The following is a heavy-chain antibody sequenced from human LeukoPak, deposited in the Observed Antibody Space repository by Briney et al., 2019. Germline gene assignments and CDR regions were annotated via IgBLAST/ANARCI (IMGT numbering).Heavy chain of an antibody. CDR3: ARGDFPVLMVRRHYYGMDV. V-gene: IGHV4-34*01. CDR1: GGSFSGYY. D-gene: IGHD3-10*01. J-gene: IGHJ6*02. Sequence: PSETLSLTCAVSGGSFSGYYWSWIRQPPGKGLEWIGEINHSGSTNYNPSLKSRVTISVDTSKNQFSLKPSSVTAADTAVYYCARGDFPVLMVRRHYYGMDVWGQGTAVTVSS. CDR2: INHSGST.